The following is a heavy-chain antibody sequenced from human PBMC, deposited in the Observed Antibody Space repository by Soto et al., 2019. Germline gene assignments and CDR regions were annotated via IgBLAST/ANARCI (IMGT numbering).Heavy chain of an antibody. CDR2: INAGNGHT. J-gene: IGHJ4*02. Sequence: AAVKVYCKASGFTFVIYAIHWVRQAPGQGLEWMAWINAGNGHTTYSQKFQGRVTITRDTSARTVYMELRSLRFEDTATYYCARAGWFAEGYFDFWGQGTPVTV. D-gene: IGHD3-10*01. V-gene: IGHV1-3*01. CDR1: GFTFVIYA. CDR3: ARAGWFAEGYFDF.